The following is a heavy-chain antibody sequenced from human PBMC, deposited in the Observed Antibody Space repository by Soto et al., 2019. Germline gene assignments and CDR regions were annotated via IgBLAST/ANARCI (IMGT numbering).Heavy chain of an antibody. J-gene: IGHJ5*02. D-gene: IGHD3-3*01. CDR2: VIPIFGTT. CDR1: GGTFSSYA. CDR3: ARGSVPLRSNTGFDP. V-gene: IGHV1-69*06. Sequence: GASVKVSCKASGGTFSSYAISWVRQAPGQGLEWMGGVIPIFGTTNYAQKFQGRVTITADKSTSTAYMELSSLRSEDTAVYYCARGSVPLRSNTGFDPWGQGTLVTVSS.